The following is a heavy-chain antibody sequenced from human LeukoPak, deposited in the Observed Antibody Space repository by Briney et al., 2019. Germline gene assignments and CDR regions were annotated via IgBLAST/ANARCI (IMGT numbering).Heavy chain of an antibody. J-gene: IGHJ4*02. CDR2: ITDSGGNT. V-gene: IGHV3-23*01. Sequence: GGSLRLSCAASGFTFSSYAMSWVRQAPGKGLEWVSAITDSGGNTYYTAPVRGRFTISRDNSKNTLYLQMNSLRAEDTAVYYCARAGHCTNGICYTADFDYWGQGTLVTVSS. D-gene: IGHD2-8*01. CDR3: ARAGHCTNGICYTADFDY. CDR1: GFTFSSYA.